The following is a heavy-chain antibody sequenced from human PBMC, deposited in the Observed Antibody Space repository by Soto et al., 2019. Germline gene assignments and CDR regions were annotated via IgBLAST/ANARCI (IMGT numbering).Heavy chain of an antibody. CDR3: AKDRDSSGWFSGYYYGVDV. Sequence: GGSLRLSCAASGFTFSSYGMHWVRQAPGEGLEWVALISYDGSNKYYADSVKGRFTISRDNSKNTLSLQVSSLRPEDTAVYYCAKDRDSSGWFSGYYYGVDVWGQGTTVTVSS. CDR2: ISYDGSNK. CDR1: GFTFSSYG. J-gene: IGHJ6*02. D-gene: IGHD6-19*01. V-gene: IGHV3-30*18.